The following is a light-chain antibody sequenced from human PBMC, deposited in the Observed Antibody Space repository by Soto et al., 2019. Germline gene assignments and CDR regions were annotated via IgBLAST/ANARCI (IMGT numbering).Light chain of an antibody. CDR2: AAS. V-gene: IGKV1-39*01. CDR3: HQTLTTPQT. CDR1: QSIRSY. J-gene: IGKJ1*01. Sequence: DIQMTQSPSSLSASVGDRVTITCRASQSIRSYLNWYQQKPGKAPNLLIYAASSLQRGVPSRFSGSGSGTDFTLTISSLQPEDFATYYCHQTLTTPQTFGQGTKVDIK.